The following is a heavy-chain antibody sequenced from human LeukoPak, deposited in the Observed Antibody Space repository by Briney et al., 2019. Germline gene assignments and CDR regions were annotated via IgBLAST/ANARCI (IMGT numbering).Heavy chain of an antibody. CDR3: ARDLHYYVAMGV. Sequence: GGSLRLSCEASGFTFSAYAMTWVRQAPGKGLEWVSSIGSDNKTHYSESVKGRFAISRDNSKNTLFLQLHNLRVEDTALYYCARDLHYYVAMGVWGQGTTVTVSS. CDR2: IGSDNKT. V-gene: IGHV3-23*01. CDR1: GFTFSAYA. J-gene: IGHJ6*02. D-gene: IGHD3-10*02.